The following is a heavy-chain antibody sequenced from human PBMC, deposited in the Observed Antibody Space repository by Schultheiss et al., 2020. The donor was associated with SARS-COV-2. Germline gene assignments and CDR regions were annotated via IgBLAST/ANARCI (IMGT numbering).Heavy chain of an antibody. CDR1: GFTFRSYA. J-gene: IGHJ4*02. CDR3: AKGGGVAYWFYLDY. D-gene: IGHD3-3*01. V-gene: IGHV3-30*18. CDR2: ISYDGSNK. Sequence: GGSLRLSCAASGFTFRSYAMHWVRQAPGKGLEWVAVISYDGSNKYYADAVKGRFTISRDNSKNTMYLQMNSLRVEDTAVYYCAKGGGVAYWFYLDYWGQGTLVTVSP.